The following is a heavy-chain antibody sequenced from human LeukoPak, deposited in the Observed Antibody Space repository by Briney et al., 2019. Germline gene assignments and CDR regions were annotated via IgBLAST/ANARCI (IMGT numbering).Heavy chain of an antibody. CDR2: ISGSGGST. Sequence: GGSLRLSCAASGFTFSSYAMSWVRQAPGKGLEWVSAISGSGGSTYYADSVKGRFTISRDNSKNTLYLQMNSLRAEDTALYYCARAPRYSSSWYGDNWFDPWGQGTQVTVSS. D-gene: IGHD6-13*01. J-gene: IGHJ5*02. CDR3: ARAPRYSSSWYGDNWFDP. V-gene: IGHV3-23*01. CDR1: GFTFSSYA.